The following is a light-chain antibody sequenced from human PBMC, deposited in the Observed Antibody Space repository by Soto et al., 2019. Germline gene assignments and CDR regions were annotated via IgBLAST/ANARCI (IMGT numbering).Light chain of an antibody. CDR3: AAWDDSLNGPV. Sequence: QSVLTQPPSASGTPGQRVTISCSGSSSNIGSDTVKWYQHLPGTAPKLLIYSNNQRPSGVPDRFSGSKSGTSASLAISGLQSEAEADYYCAAWDDSLNGPVFGGGTKLTVL. CDR2: SNN. J-gene: IGLJ2*01. CDR1: SSNIGSDT. V-gene: IGLV1-44*01.